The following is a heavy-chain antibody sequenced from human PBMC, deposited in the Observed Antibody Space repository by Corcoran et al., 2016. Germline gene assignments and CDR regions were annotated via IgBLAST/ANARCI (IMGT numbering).Heavy chain of an antibody. Sequence: QVQLQQSGPGLVKPSQTLSLTCAISGDSVSSNSAAWNWIRQSPSRGLEWLGRTYYRSKWYNDYAVSVKSRITINPDTSKNQFSLKLSSVTAADTAVYYCAREGAAAGTKGPYYYGMDVWGQGTTVTVSS. CDR2: TYYRSKWYN. CDR1: GDSVSSNSAA. CDR3: AREGAAAGTKGPYYYGMDV. J-gene: IGHJ6*02. V-gene: IGHV6-1*01. D-gene: IGHD6-13*01.